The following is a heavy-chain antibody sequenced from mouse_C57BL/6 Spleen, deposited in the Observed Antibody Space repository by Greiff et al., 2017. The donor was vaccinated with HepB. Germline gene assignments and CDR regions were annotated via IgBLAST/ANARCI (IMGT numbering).Heavy chain of an antibody. J-gene: IGHJ4*01. CDR3: AASYFSMDY. V-gene: IGHV1-42*01. CDR1: GYSFTGYY. D-gene: IGHD2-10*01. CDR2: INPSTGGT. Sequence: EVQLQQSGPELVKPGASVKISCKASGYSFTGYYMNWVKQSPEKSLEWIGEINPSTGGTTYNQKFKAKATLTVDKSSSTAYMQRKSLTSEDSAVYYCAASYFSMDYWGQGTSVTVSS.